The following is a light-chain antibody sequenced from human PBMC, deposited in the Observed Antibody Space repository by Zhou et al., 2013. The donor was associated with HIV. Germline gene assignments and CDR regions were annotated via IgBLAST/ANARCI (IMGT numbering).Light chain of an antibody. V-gene: IGKV3-15*01. Sequence: EIVLTQSPGTLSLSPGERATLSCRASQSVGNSLIWYQQKPGQAPSLLIYDTSTRATGVPARFSGSGSGREFTLTISGLQSEDFALYYCQQYDTWPSFGQGTKLQIK. CDR3: QQYDTWPS. CDR1: QSVGNS. J-gene: IGKJ2*01. CDR2: DTS.